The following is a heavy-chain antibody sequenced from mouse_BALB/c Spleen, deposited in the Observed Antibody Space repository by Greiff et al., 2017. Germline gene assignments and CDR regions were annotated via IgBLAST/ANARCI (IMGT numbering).Heavy chain of an antibody. CDR2: ISTYYGDA. J-gene: IGHJ4*01. V-gene: IGHV1S137*01. Sequence: QVHVKQSGAELVRPGVSVKISCKGSGYTFTDYAMHWVKQSHAKSLEWIGVISTYYGDASYNQKFKGKATMTVDKSSSTAYMELARLTSEDSAIYYCARRYGNYGGMDYWGQGTSVTVSS. D-gene: IGHD2-10*02. CDR1: GYTFTDYA. CDR3: ARRYGNYGGMDY.